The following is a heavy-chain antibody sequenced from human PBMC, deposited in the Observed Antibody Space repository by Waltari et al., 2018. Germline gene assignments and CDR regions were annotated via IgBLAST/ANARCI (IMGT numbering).Heavy chain of an antibody. V-gene: IGHV3-30-3*01. J-gene: IGHJ4*02. CDR2: ILYDGSKE. CDR3: ARDDGYGDSGLDY. Sequence: QVQLVESGGGVVQPGGSLRLSCAASGFTFRSYSMRWVRQAPGKGLEWVADILYDGSKEYYADSVKGRFTISRDNSKNTLCLQMNSLRAEDTAVYYCARDDGYGDSGLDYWGQGTLVTVSS. D-gene: IGHD4-17*01. CDR1: GFTFRSYS.